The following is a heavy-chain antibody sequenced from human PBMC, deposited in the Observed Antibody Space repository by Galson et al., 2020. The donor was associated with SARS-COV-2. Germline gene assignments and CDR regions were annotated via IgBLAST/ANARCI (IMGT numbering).Heavy chain of an antibody. CDR1: GASIGSVGYA. CDR2: IFHSGST. D-gene: IGHD3-10*01. J-gene: IGHJ4*02. CDR3: AGEIPGSFRFDY. Sequence: TSETLSLTCDVSGASIGSVGYAWSWVRQPPGKGLELIGYIFHSGSTYYNPSVGSRVTISMDRSKNQFSLKLSSVTAADTAVYYCAGEIPGSFRFDYWGQGTLITVSS. V-gene: IGHV4-30-2*01.